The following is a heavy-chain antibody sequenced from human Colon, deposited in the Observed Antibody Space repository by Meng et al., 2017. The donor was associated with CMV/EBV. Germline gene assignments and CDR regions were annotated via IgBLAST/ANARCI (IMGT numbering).Heavy chain of an antibody. J-gene: IGHJ6*02. CDR2: IWYDGSNK. V-gene: IGHV3-33*06. Sequence: GGSLRLSCAASGFTFSSYGMHWVRQAPGKGLEWVAVIWYDGSNKYYADSVKGRFTISRDNSKNTLYLQMNSLRAEDTAVYYCAKTVTTNYYYGMDVWSQGTTVTVSS. D-gene: IGHD4-17*01. CDR1: GFTFSSYG. CDR3: AKTVTTNYYYGMDV.